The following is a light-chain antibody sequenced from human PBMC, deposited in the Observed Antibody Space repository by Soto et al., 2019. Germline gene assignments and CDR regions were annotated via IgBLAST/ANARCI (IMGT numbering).Light chain of an antibody. Sequence: QSVLTQPPSVSGTPGQRVTISCSGSSSNIGRYAVNWYQQLPGKAPKLLIYYDDLLPSGVSDRFSGSKSGTSASLAISGLLSEDEADYYCSSYTAGGTIFGTGTKLTVL. CDR1: SSNIGRYA. V-gene: IGLV1-36*01. CDR3: SSYTAGGTI. J-gene: IGLJ1*01. CDR2: YDD.